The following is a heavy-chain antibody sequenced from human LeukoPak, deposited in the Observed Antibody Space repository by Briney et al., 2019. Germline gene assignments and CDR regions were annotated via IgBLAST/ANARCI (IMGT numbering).Heavy chain of an antibody. CDR1: GASVSGKF. CDR2: IYYSGST. V-gene: IGHV4-59*02. CDR3: VGGGDWLPEY. D-gene: IGHD3/OR15-3a*01. J-gene: IGHJ4*01. Sequence: SKTLSLTCTVSGASVSGKFWSWIRHSPGNGLEWIGLIYYSGSTKFNPSLKSRVAMSVDPSNNQFSLSLNSVTTTDTAVYFCVGGGDWLPEYWGHGTQVIVSS.